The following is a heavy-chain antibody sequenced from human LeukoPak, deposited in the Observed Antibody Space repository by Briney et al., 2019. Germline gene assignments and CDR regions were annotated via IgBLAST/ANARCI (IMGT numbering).Heavy chain of an antibody. CDR1: GFTFSSYE. CDR3: AVVPYFYMDV. V-gene: IGHV3-48*03. Sequence: GGSLRLSCAASGFTFSSYEMNWVRQAPGKGLEWVSYVSSNGSTIYYADSVKGRFTISRDNAKNTVYLQMNSLRAEDTAVYYCAVVPYFYMDVWGKGTTVTISS. CDR2: VSSNGSTI. D-gene: IGHD2-2*01. J-gene: IGHJ6*03.